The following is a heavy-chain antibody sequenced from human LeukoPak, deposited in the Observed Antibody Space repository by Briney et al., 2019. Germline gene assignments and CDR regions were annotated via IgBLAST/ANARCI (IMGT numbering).Heavy chain of an antibody. CDR1: GFIVSMYA. J-gene: IGHJ6*03. Sequence: GGSLRLSCAASGFIVSMYAMHWVRQAPGKGLEYVSAISGNGRTTYYADSVRGRFTISKDNFKNTLYLHMGSLRAEDTAIYYCARRFGELKNYMDVWGKGTTASVSS. V-gene: IGHV3-64*02. CDR2: ISGNGRTT. CDR3: ARRFGELKNYMDV. D-gene: IGHD3-10*01.